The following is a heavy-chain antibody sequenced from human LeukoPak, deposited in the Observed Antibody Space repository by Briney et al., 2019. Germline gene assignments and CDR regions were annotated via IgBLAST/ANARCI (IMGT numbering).Heavy chain of an antibody. V-gene: IGHV3-53*01. CDR1: GFTVSSNY. D-gene: IGHD6-19*01. J-gene: IGHJ4*02. CDR2: IYSGGST. CDR3: ARVRYSSGCYYFDY. Sequence: GGSLRLSCAAAGFTVSSNYMSWVRQAPGKGLEWVSVIYSGGSTYYADSVKGRFTISRDNSKETLYLQMNSLRAEDTAVYYCARVRYSSGCYYFDYWGQGTLVTVSS.